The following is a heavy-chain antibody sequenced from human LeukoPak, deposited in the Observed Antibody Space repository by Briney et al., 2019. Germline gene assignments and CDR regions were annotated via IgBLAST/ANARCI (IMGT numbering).Heavy chain of an antibody. Sequence: GASVKVFCKASGYTFNIYAMHWVRQAPGQGLEWMGWINIGNGNTKYSREVEGRVIITRDTSARTVYMELTSLRPEDMAVYYCVRGRGASYHDVLQIWGQGTTLIVSS. CDR3: VRGRGASYHDVLQI. CDR1: GYTFNIYA. CDR2: INIGNGNT. D-gene: IGHD2-15*01. J-gene: IGHJ3*02. V-gene: IGHV1-3*03.